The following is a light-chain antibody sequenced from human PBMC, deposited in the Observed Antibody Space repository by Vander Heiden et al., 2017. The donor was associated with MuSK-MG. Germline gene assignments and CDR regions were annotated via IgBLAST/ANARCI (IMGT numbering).Light chain of an antibody. CDR1: QYISNY. CDR3: QQSDSTPLT. CDR2: AAS. Sequence: DIQMTQSPSSLSASVGDRVTITCRASQYISNYLTWYHQKPGKAPKLLIYAASSLQSGVPSRFSGSGSGTDFTLTISSLQPEDSATYYCQQSDSTPLTFGGGTKVQIK. V-gene: IGKV1-39*01. J-gene: IGKJ4*01.